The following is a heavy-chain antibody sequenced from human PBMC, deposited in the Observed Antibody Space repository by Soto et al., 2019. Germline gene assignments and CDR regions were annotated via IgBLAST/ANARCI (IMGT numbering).Heavy chain of an antibody. CDR2: IRDSGGSA. CDR1: GFTFSTYS. V-gene: IGHV3-23*01. CDR3: ARVKAQILSSGWYGGDDI. Sequence: EVQLLESGGGLVQPGGSLRLSCAASGFTFSTYSMTWVRQAPGKGLEWVSTIRDSGGSAHYADSVRGRFTISRDNSKNTLILQMNSLRAEDTAVYYCARVKAQILSSGWYGGDDIWGQGTVVTVSS. D-gene: IGHD6-19*01. J-gene: IGHJ3*02.